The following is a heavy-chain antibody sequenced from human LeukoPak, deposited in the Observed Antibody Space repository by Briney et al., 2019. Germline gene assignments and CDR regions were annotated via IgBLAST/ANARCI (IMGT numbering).Heavy chain of an antibody. V-gene: IGHV3-7*02. CDR3: AKNGGPHGMDV. J-gene: IGHJ6*02. CDR2: IKHDGSET. D-gene: IGHD3-16*01. Sequence: GGSLRLSCAPSGFTFSSIWMSWVRQAPGKGLEWVANIKHDGSETNYVDSVKGRFTISRDNAKNSLHLQMNSLRVEDTAVYYCAKNGGPHGMDVWGQGTTVTVSS. CDR1: GFTFSSIW.